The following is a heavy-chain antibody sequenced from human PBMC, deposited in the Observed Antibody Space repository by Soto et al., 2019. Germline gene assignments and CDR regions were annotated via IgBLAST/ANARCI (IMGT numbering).Heavy chain of an antibody. CDR2: ISAYNGNT. J-gene: IGHJ4*02. CDR3: ARDDADIVVVPAAPDY. D-gene: IGHD2-2*01. CDR1: GYTFTSYG. V-gene: IGHV1-18*01. Sequence: ASVKVSCKASGYTFTSYGISWVRQAPGQGLEWMGWISAYNGNTNYAQKLQGRVTMTTDTSTSTAYMELRSLRSDDTAVYYCARDDADIVVVPAAPDYWGQGXLVTVYS.